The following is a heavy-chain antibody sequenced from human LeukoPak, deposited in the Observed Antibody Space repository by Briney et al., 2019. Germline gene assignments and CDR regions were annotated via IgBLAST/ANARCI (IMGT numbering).Heavy chain of an antibody. CDR2: IIPIFGTA. CDR3: ARVSQASHRYCSAGSCYRNSFDY. J-gene: IGHJ4*02. D-gene: IGHD2-15*01. Sequence: SVKVSCKASGGTFSSYAISWVRQAPGQGLEWMGGIIPIFGTANYAQKFRGRVTITADGSTSTAYMELSSLRSEDTAVYYCARVSQASHRYCSAGSCYRNSFDYWGQGALVTVSS. CDR1: GGTFSSYA. V-gene: IGHV1-69*13.